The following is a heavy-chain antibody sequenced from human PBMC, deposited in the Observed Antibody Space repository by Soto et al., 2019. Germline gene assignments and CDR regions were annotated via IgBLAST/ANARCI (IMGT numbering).Heavy chain of an antibody. CDR3: AKDICSSSSCYYNYGLDV. CDR2: ISYDGSNK. V-gene: IGHV3-30*18. D-gene: IGHD2-2*01. J-gene: IGHJ6*02. Sequence: QVQLVESGGGVVQPGRSLRLSCAASGFSFRNYAMHWVRQAPGKGLEWVAVISYDGSNKYYADSVKGRFTISRDNSKNTLYLQMNSLRAEDTAVYYGAKDICSSSSCYYNYGLDVWGQGTPVTVSS. CDR1: GFSFRNYA.